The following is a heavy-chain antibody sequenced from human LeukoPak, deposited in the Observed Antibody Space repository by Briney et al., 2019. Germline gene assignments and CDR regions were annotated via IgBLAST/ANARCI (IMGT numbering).Heavy chain of an antibody. CDR1: GGSISSSSYY. D-gene: IGHD5-12*01. Sequence: PSETLSLTCTVSGGSISSSSYYWGWIRQPPGKGLEWIGSIYYSGSSYYNPSLKSRVTISVDTSKIQFSLKLSSVTAADTAVYYCARPKYSGYDLGFDYWGRGTLVTVSS. CDR3: ARPKYSGYDLGFDY. V-gene: IGHV4-39*01. CDR2: IYYSGSS. J-gene: IGHJ4*02.